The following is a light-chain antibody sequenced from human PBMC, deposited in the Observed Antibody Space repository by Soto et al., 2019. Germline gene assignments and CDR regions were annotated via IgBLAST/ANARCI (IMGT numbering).Light chain of an antibody. CDR1: QSVSSY. CDR3: QQRSNWPLTWT. CDR2: DAS. V-gene: IGKV3-11*01. Sequence: EIVLTQSPATLSLSPGERATLSCRASQSVSSYLAWYQQKPGQAPRLLIYDASNRATGIPARFSGSGSGTDFTLTISSLEPEDFAVYYCQQRSNWPLTWTFGQRTKVEIK. J-gene: IGKJ1*01.